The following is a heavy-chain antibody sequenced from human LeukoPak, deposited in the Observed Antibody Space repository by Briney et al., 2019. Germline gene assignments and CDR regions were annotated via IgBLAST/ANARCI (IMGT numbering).Heavy chain of an antibody. CDR2: IFYTGTT. D-gene: IGHD6-13*01. Sequence: SETLSLTCTVSGGSISSSMYYWGWIRQPPGKGLECIGSIFYTGTTFYNPSLKSRVIISIDTSENQFSLKLSSVTAADTAVYYCARDPDTYTSTYYSLDYWGQGTLVTVSS. V-gene: IGHV4-39*07. CDR3: ARDPDTYTSTYYSLDY. CDR1: GGSISSSMYY. J-gene: IGHJ4*02.